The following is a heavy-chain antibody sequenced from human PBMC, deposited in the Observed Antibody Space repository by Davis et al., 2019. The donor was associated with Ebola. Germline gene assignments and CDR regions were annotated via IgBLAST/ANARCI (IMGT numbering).Heavy chain of an antibody. J-gene: IGHJ6*04. D-gene: IGHD6-13*01. V-gene: IGHV3-30*18. CDR3: AKDSSSWYNVYGMDV. CDR1: GFTFSSYG. CDR2: ISYDGSNK. Sequence: GGSLRLSCAASGFTFSSYGMHWVRQAPGKGLEWVAVISYDGSNKYYADSVKGRFTISRDNSKNTLYLQMNSLRAEDTAVYYCAKDSSSWYNVYGMDVWGKGTTVTVSS.